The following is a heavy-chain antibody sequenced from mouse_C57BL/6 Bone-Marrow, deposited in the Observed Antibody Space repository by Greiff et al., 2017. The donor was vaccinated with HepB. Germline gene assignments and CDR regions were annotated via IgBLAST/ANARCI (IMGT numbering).Heavy chain of an antibody. CDR2: INYDGSST. D-gene: IGHD2-5*01. CDR1: GFTFSDYY. CDR3: ARDPIVTTSPYWYFDV. J-gene: IGHJ1*03. Sequence: EVHLVESEGGLVQPGRSMKLSCTASGFTFSDYYMAWVRQVPEKGLEWVANINYDGSSTYYLDSLKSRFIISRDNAKNILYLQMSSLKSEDTATYYCARDPIVTTSPYWYFDVWGTGTTVTVSS. V-gene: IGHV5-16*01.